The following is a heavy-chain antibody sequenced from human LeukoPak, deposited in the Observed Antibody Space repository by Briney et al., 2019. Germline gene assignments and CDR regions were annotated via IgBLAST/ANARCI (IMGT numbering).Heavy chain of an antibody. V-gene: IGHV3-23*01. J-gene: IGHJ6*02. CDR1: GLTFSSYA. Sequence: GGSLRLSCAASGLTFSSYAMSWVRQAPGKGLEWVSGISGNGGGTYYADSVKGRFTISRDNSKNTLYLQMNSLRAEDTAVYYCAKDKDFWSGYYRGVPFYYGMDVWGQGTTVTVSS. CDR2: ISGNGGGT. CDR3: AKDKDFWSGYYRGVPFYYGMDV. D-gene: IGHD3-3*01.